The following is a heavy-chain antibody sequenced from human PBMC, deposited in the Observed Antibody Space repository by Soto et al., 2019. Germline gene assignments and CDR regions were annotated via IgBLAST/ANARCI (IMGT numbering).Heavy chain of an antibody. D-gene: IGHD6-13*01. CDR3: AKQIPAAGSDY. CDR2: ISPGGGSP. V-gene: IGHV3-23*01. J-gene: IGHJ4*02. CDR1: GFPFSSYA. Sequence: EVQLLESGGGLVQPGGSLRLSCAASGFPFSSYAMNWVRQAPGKGLEWVSAISPGGGSPYYTDSVKGRFTISRDNSKNTLYLQMNSLRAEDTAVYYCAKQIPAAGSDYWGQGTLVTVSS.